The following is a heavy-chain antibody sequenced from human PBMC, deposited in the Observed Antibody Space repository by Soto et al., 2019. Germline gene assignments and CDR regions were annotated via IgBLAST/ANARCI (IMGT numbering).Heavy chain of an antibody. V-gene: IGHV3-30*18. J-gene: IGHJ5*02. CDR3: SEDWGSSGLYQWFDP. Sequence: QVQLVESGGGVVQSGRSLRLSCAASGFTFSTSGMHWIRQAPGKGLEWVAMISHDGGATYYVDSVKGRFTISRDTDKNTRQLQMDSLRPENTAAYYSSEDWGSSGLYQWFDPRGQGTLVTVSS. CDR1: GFTFSTSG. D-gene: IGHD6-25*01. CDR2: ISHDGGAT.